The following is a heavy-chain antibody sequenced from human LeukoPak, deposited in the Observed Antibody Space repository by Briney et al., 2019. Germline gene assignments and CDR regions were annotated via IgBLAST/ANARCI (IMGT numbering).Heavy chain of an antibody. Sequence: ASVKVSCKASGYTFTSYDINWVRQATGQGLEWMGWMNAKSGNTGYAQKFQGRVTMTRNTSISTAFMELSSLRSEDTAVYYCARSRGSSSWYENWGQGTLVTVSS. CDR2: MNAKSGNT. V-gene: IGHV1-8*01. J-gene: IGHJ4*02. CDR3: ARSRGSSSWYEN. D-gene: IGHD6-13*01. CDR1: GYTFTSYD.